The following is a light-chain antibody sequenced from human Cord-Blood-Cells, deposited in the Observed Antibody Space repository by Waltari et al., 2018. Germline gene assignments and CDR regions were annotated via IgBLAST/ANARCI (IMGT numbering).Light chain of an antibody. V-gene: IGKV3-11*01. CDR3: QQRSNWPLT. CDR1: QSVSSY. J-gene: IGKJ4*01. Sequence: EIVLTPSPAPLSLSPEASTTLSCRASQSVSSYLAWYQQKPGQAPRLLIYDASNRATGIPARFSGSGSGTDFTLTISSLEPEDFAVYYCQQRSNWPLTFGGGTKVEIK. CDR2: DAS.